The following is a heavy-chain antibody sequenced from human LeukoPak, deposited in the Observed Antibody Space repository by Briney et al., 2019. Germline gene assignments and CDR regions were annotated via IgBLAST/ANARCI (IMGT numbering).Heavy chain of an antibody. J-gene: IGHJ4*02. CDR1: GYTFTSYG. D-gene: IGHD5-12*01. CDR3: TRDLGQWLLQGIFFDY. CDR2: ISAYSTYNGNT. Sequence: ASVKVSCKASGYTFTSYGISWVRQAPGQGLEWMGWISAYSTYNGNTNYAQKFQGRVTMTTDTSTSTAYMELRSLRSDDTAVYYCTRDLGQWLLQGIFFDYWGQGTLVTVSS. V-gene: IGHV1-18*01.